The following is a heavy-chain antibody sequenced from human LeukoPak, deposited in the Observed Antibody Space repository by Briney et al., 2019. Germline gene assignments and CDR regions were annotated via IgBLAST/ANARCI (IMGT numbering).Heavy chain of an antibody. V-gene: IGHV3-15*01. D-gene: IGHD3-10*01. Sequence: GGSLRLSCAASGFTFSNAWMSWVRQAPGKGLEWVGRIKSKTDGGTTDYAAPVKGRFTISRDDSKNTLYLQMNSLKTEDTAVYYCTTARLLWFGESARINYWGQGTLVTVSS. CDR3: TTARLLWFGESARINY. CDR2: IKSKTDGGTT. J-gene: IGHJ4*02. CDR1: GFTFSNAW.